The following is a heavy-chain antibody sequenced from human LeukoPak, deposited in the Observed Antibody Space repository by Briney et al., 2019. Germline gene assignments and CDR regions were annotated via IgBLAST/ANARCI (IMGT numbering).Heavy chain of an antibody. D-gene: IGHD5-24*01. CDR1: GFTFSDYY. CDR2: ISSSGSTI. J-gene: IGHJ6*02. V-gene: IGHV3-11*01. Sequence: GGSLRLSCAASGFTFSDYYMSWIRQAPGKGLEWVSYISSSGSTIYYADSVKGRFTISRDNAKNSLYLQRNSLRAEDTAVYYCARDRMATRCVDVWGQGTTVTVSS. CDR3: ARDRMATRCVDV.